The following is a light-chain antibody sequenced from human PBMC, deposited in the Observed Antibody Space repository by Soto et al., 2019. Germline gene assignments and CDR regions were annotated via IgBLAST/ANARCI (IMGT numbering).Light chain of an antibody. J-gene: IGLJ1*01. CDR1: SXDVGGYNY. CDR2: EIR. V-gene: IGLV2-14*01. Sequence: QSVLTQPASVSGSPGQSITISCTGTSXDVGGYNYVSWYQQHPGEAPKLMIYEIRNRPSGVSNRFSGSKSGNTASLTISGLQAEDEADYYCTSYTTSSTLYVFGTGTKVTVL. CDR3: TSYTTSSTLYV.